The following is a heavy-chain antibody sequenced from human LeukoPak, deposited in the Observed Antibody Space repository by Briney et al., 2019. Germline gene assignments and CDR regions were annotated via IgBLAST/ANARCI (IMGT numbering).Heavy chain of an antibody. CDR2: MFHSGST. J-gene: IGHJ5*02. CDR3: ARDSRAGTRRFDP. Sequence: SETLSLTCAVYGGSFSGYYWSWIRQPPGKGLEWIGSMFHSGSTYYNPSLKSRVTISVDTSKNQFSLKLSSVTAADTAVYYCARDSRAGTRRFDPWGQGTLVTVSS. D-gene: IGHD6-13*01. CDR1: GGSFSGYY. V-gene: IGHV4-34*12.